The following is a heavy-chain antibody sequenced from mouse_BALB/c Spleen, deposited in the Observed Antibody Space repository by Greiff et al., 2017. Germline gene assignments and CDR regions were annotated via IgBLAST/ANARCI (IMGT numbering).Heavy chain of an antibody. CDR2: ISDGGSYT. CDR1: GFTFSDYY. CDR3: ARDRGYYAMDY. Sequence: EVKLMESGGGLVQPGGSRKLSCAASGFTFSDYYMYWVRQTPEKRLEWVATISDGGSYTYYPDSVKGRFTISRDNAKNNLYLQMSSLKSEDTAMYYCARDRGYYAMDYWGQGTSVTVSS. J-gene: IGHJ4*01. D-gene: IGHD3-1*01. V-gene: IGHV5-4*02.